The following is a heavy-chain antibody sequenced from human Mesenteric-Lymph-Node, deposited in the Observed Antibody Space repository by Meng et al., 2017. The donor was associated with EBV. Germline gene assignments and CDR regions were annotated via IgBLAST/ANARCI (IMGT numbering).Heavy chain of an antibody. V-gene: IGHV4-30-2*06. CDR1: GGSVNSGGYS. CDR3: AGGDYVNQFNY. D-gene: IGHD4-17*01. Sequence: QRPLQGPASGLVKPSQTLSLTCTVSGGSVNSGGYSWSWIRQSPEKGLEWIGYVHHSGLTYYNPSLETRVIISLERSKNQFSLKLTSVTAADTAVYYCAGGDYVNQFNYWGQGTLVTVSS. CDR2: VHHSGLT. J-gene: IGHJ4*02.